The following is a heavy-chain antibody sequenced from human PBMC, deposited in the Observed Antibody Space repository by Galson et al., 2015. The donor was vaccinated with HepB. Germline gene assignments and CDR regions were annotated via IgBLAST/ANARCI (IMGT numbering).Heavy chain of an antibody. V-gene: IGHV3-30*04. D-gene: IGHD1-26*01. CDR2: ISYDGSNK. J-gene: IGHJ6*02. CDR1: GFTFSSYA. Sequence: SLRLSCAASGFTFSSYAMHWVRQAPGKGLEWVAVISYDGSNKYYADSVKGRFTISRDNSKNTLYLQMNSLRAEDTAVYYCARVGATWGYGMDVWGQGTTVTVSS. CDR3: ARVGATWGYGMDV.